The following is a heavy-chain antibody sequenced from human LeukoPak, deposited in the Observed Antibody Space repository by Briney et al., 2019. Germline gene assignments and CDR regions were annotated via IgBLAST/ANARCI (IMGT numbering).Heavy chain of an antibody. CDR2: ISYDGSNK. D-gene: IGHD5-18*01. Sequence: GRSLRLSCAASGFTFSSYGMHWVRRAPGKGLEWVAVISYDGSNKYYADSVKGRFTISRDNSKNTLYLQMNSLRAEDTAVYYCAKLGGGYSYGYSGEVTDYWGQGTLVTVSS. CDR3: AKLGGGYSYGYSGEVTDY. V-gene: IGHV3-30*18. J-gene: IGHJ4*02. CDR1: GFTFSSYG.